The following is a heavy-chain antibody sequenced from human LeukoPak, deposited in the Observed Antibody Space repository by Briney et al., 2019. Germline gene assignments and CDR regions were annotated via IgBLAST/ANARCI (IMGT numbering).Heavy chain of an antibody. V-gene: IGHV1-2*02. CDR1: GYTFTGYY. CDR2: INPNSSGT. D-gene: IGHD3-10*01. CDR3: ARDRGNVWEARGVIYGMDV. Sequence: ASVKVSCKASGYTFTGYYMHWVRQAPGQGREWMGWINPNSSGTNYAQKFQGRVTMTRDTSISTAYMELSRLRSDDTAVYYCARDRGNVWEARGVIYGMDVCGQGTTVTVSS. J-gene: IGHJ6*02.